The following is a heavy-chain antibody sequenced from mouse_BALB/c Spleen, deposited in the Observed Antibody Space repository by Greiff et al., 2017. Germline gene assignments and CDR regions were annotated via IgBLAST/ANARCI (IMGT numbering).Heavy chain of an antibody. Sequence: DLVKPGASVKLSCKASGYTFTSYWINWIKQRPGQGLEWIGRIAPGSGSTYYNEMFKGKATLTVDTSSSTAYIQLSSLSSEDSAVYFYAMAGNYAMDYWGQGTSVTVSS. V-gene: IGHV1S41*01. D-gene: IGHD1-1*01. CDR2: IAPGSGST. CDR3: AMAGNYAMDY. CDR1: GYTFTSYW. J-gene: IGHJ4*01.